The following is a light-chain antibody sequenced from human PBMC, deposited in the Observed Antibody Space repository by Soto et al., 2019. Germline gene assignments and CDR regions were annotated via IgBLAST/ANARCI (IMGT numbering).Light chain of an antibody. Sequence: QSALTQPASVSGSPGQSITISCTGTSSDVGAYNYVSWYQQRPGKAPKLMIFEVSNRPSGVSNRFSGSKSGNTASLTISGLQTEDEADYHCTSYTSSFTHLFGTGTKVTVL. J-gene: IGLJ1*01. V-gene: IGLV2-14*01. CDR1: SSDVGAYNY. CDR2: EVS. CDR3: TSYTSSFTHL.